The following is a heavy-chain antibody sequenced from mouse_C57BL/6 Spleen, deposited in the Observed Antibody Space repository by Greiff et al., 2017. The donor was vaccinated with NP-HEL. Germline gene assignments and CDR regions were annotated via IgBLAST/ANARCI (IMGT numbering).Heavy chain of an antibody. Sequence: VQRVESGAELVKPGASVKISCKASGYAFSSYWMNWVKQRPGKGLEWIGQIYPGDGDTNYNGKFKGKATLTADKSSSTAYMQLSSLTSEDSAVYFCASEGKFNYYGSSYAMDYWGQGTSVTVSS. CDR1: GYAFSSYW. J-gene: IGHJ4*01. V-gene: IGHV1-80*01. CDR3: ASEGKFNYYGSSYAMDY. D-gene: IGHD1-1*01. CDR2: IYPGDGDT.